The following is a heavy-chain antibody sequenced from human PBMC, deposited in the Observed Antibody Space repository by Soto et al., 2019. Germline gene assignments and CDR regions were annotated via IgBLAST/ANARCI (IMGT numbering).Heavy chain of an antibody. V-gene: IGHV3-7*03. J-gene: IGHJ4*02. CDR1: GFTFITSF. Sequence: EVQLVESGGGLVQPGGSLRLSCVASGFTFITSFMGWVRQAPGKGLEWVANINQDGGGTYYVDSVEGRFTISRDNAKDSLYLQMNSRGGEDTAVYYCARYFRGSGRYFFDYWGQGTLVTVSS. D-gene: IGHD6-19*01. CDR2: INQDGGGT. CDR3: ARYFRGSGRYFFDY.